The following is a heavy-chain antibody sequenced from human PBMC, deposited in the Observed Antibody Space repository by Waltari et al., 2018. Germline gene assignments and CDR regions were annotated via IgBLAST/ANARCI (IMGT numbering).Heavy chain of an antibody. CDR1: GGSISSSNW. V-gene: IGHV4-4*02. CDR3: ARKEYYYDSSGPNWFDP. CDR2: IYHSGRT. D-gene: IGHD3-22*01. J-gene: IGHJ5*02. Sequence: QVQLQESGPGLVKPSGTLSLTCAVSGGSISSSNWWSWVRQPPGKGLEWIGEIYHSGRTNYNPSLKSRVTISVDKSKNQFSLKLSSVTAADTAVYYCARKEYYYDSSGPNWFDPWGQGTLVTVSS.